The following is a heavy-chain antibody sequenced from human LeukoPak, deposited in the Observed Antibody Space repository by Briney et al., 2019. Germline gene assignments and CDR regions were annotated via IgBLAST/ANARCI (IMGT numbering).Heavy chain of an antibody. J-gene: IGHJ3*01. CDR3: AREYSSSSGKNAFDV. CDR1: GGSISTYY. D-gene: IGHD6-6*01. V-gene: IGHV4-4*07. Sequence: SETLSLTCTVSGGSISTYYWSLIRQPAGKGLEWIGRIYASGNTKYNPSLKSRVTMSLDTSKNQFSLRLTSVTAADTAVYYCAREYSSSSGKNAFDVWGQGTMVTVS. CDR2: IYASGNT.